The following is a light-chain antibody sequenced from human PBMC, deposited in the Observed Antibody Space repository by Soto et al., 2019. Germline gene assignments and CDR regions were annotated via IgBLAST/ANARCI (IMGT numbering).Light chain of an antibody. CDR1: QSVLYSSNNKNY. J-gene: IGKJ2*01. CDR2: WAS. CDR3: QQYYSTPPYT. V-gene: IGKV4-1*01. Sequence: DIVMTQSPDSLAVSLGERATINCKSSQSVLYSSNNKNYLAWYQQKPGQPPKLLIYWASTRKSGVPDRFSGSGSGTDFTLTISSLPAEDVAVYYCQQYYSTPPYTFGQGTKLEIK.